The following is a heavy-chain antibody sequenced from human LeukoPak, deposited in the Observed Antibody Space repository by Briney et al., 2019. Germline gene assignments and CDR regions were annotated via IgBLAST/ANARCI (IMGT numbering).Heavy chain of an antibody. D-gene: IGHD3-22*01. CDR2: TNPNSGGT. CDR1: GYTFTGYY. CDR3: ARVYDSSGYYPSGFDY. Sequence: GASVKVSCKASGYTFTGYYMHWVRQAPGQGLEWMGWTNPNSGGTNYAQKFQGRVTMTRDTSISTAYMELSRLRSDDTAVYYCARVYDSSGYYPSGFDYWGQGTLVAVSS. J-gene: IGHJ4*02. V-gene: IGHV1-2*02.